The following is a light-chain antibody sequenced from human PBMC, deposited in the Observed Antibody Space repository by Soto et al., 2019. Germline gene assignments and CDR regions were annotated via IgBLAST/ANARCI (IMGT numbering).Light chain of an antibody. J-gene: IGKJ1*01. CDR3: QQYNTYLWT. V-gene: IGKV1-5*03. CDR2: QAY. CDR1: QSISNW. Sequence: DIQMTQSPSTLSASVGDRVIITCRASQSISNWLALYQQKPGRLPRLLIYQAYTLESGVPSRFSGSGSGTEFTLTISSLQPDDFATYYCQQYNTYLWTFGQGTKVDIK.